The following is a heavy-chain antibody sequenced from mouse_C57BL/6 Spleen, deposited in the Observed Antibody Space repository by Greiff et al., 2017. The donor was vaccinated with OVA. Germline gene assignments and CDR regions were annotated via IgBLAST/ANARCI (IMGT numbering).Heavy chain of an antibody. CDR3: ARLGGNYLYYAMDY. CDR1: GYTFTDYN. D-gene: IGHD2-1*01. CDR2: INPNNGGT. Sequence: VQLQQSGPELVKPGASVKIPCKASGYTFTDYNMDWVKQSHGKSLEWIGDINPNNGGTIYNQKFKGKATLTVDKSSSTAYMELRSLTSEDTAVYYCARLGGNYLYYAMDYWGQGTSVTVSA. J-gene: IGHJ4*01. V-gene: IGHV1-18*01.